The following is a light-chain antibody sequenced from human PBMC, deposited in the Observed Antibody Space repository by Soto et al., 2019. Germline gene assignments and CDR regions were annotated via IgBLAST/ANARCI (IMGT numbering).Light chain of an antibody. CDR3: FSYTSSTSLV. CDR2: EVS. V-gene: IGLV2-14*01. CDR1: SSDVGGYKY. Sequence: QSALTQPASVSGSPGQSITISCTGSSSDVGGYKYVSWYQQSPGKAPKLMIYEVSNRPSGVSSRFSGSKSGNTASLTISGLQAEDEADYYCFSYTSSTSLVFGGGTQLTVL. J-gene: IGLJ2*01.